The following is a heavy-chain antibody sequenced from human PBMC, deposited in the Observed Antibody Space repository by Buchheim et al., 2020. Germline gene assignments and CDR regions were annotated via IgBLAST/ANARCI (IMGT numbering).Heavy chain of an antibody. CDR1: GFSLSTSGVR. Sequence: QGALQESGPALVKPTQTLTLTCTFSGFSLSTSGVRVSWVRQPPGKALEWLARIDWNDGNFYSTSLKTRLTISKDTSKNQVVLTMTNMDPVDTATYYCARMIWWSHDCWGQGTL. CDR3: ARMIWWSHDC. CDR2: IDWNDGN. V-gene: IGHV2-70*04. J-gene: IGHJ4*02. D-gene: IGHD2-21*01.